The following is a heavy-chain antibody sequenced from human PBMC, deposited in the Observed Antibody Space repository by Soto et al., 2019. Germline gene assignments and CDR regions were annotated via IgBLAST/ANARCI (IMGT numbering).Heavy chain of an antibody. D-gene: IGHD3-3*01. Sequence: GGSLRLSCAASGFTFSSYAMSWVRQVPGWGLEWVSGISGIGSSTNYADSVKGRFTISRDNSKNTLFLQMNSLRAEDTAVYFCAKDESAWYFDYWGQGTLVTVSS. CDR1: GFTFSSYA. CDR2: ISGIGSST. J-gene: IGHJ4*02. V-gene: IGHV3-23*01. CDR3: AKDESAWYFDY.